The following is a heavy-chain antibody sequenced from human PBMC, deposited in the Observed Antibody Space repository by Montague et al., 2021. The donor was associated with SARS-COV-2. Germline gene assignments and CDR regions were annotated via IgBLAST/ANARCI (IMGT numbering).Heavy chain of an antibody. J-gene: IGHJ6*02. V-gene: IGHV2-70*01. CDR1: GFSLSTSEMC. CDR3: ARDILTGYLYGMDV. CDR2: IDWDDDK. Sequence: PALGKPTQTLTLTCTFSGFSLSTSEMCVSWIRQPPGKALEWLALIDWDDDKYYSTSLKTRLTISKDTSKNQVVLTMTNMDPVDTATYYCARDILTGYLYGMDVWGQGTTVTVSS. D-gene: IGHD3-9*01.